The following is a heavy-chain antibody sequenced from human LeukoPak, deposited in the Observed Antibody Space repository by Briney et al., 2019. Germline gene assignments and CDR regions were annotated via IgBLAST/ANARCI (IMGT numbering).Heavy chain of an antibody. D-gene: IGHD5-12*01. J-gene: IGHJ4*02. CDR2: ISGSGGST. CDR1: GFTFSSYA. CDR3: AKAGVDIVATIKRRMYYFDY. V-gene: IGHV3-23*01. Sequence: GGSLRPSCAASGFTFSSYAMSWVRQAPGKGLEWVSAISGSGGSTYYADSVKGRFTISRDNSKNTLYLQMNSLRAEDTAVYYCAKAGVDIVATIKRRMYYFDYWGQGTLVTVSS.